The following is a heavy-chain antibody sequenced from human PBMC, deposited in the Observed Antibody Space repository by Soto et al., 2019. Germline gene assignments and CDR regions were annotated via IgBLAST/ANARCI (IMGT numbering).Heavy chain of an antibody. J-gene: IGHJ5*02. CDR2: ISYDGSNK. CDR3: AKDGLAAAGRNWFDP. D-gene: IGHD6-13*01. Sequence: PGGSLRLSCAASGFTFSSYGMHWVRQAPGKGLEWVAVISYDGSNKYYADSVKGRFTISRDNSKNTLYLQMNSLRAEDTAVYYCAKDGLAAAGRNWFDPWGQGTLVTVSS. V-gene: IGHV3-30*18. CDR1: GFTFSSYG.